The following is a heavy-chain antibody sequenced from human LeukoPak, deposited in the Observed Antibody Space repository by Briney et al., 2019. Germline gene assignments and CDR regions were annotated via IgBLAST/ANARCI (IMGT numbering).Heavy chain of an antibody. V-gene: IGHV3-23*01. CDR2: ISNSGGST. Sequence: PGGSLRLSCSASGFTFSTYSMHWVRQAPGKGLEWVSVISNSGGSTYYADSVKGRFTISRDNSKNTLYLQMNSLRAEDTAVYYCAKGVRFGESNFDYWGQGTLVTVSS. CDR1: GFTFSTYS. CDR3: AKGVRFGESNFDY. J-gene: IGHJ4*02. D-gene: IGHD3-10*01.